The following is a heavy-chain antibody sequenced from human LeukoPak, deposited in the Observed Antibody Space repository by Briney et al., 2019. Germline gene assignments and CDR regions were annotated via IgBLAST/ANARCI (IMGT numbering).Heavy chain of an antibody. Sequence: PSETLSLTCSVSGGSITKNGYYWGWVRQSPETGLEWIGSMHYSGSTYYNPSLNSRVTISVDTSKNQFSLKLTSVTAADTAVYYCCGSGWFAGPFGYWGQGALVTVSS. CDR2: MHYSGST. V-gene: IGHV4-39*07. D-gene: IGHD6-19*01. CDR3: CGSGWFAGPFGY. CDR1: GGSITKNGYY. J-gene: IGHJ4*02.